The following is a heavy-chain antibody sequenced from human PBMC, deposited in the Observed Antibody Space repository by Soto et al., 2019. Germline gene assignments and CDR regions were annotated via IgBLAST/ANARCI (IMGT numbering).Heavy chain of an antibody. Sequence: QVQLVQSGAEVKKPGSSVKVSCKASGGTFSSYTISWVRQAPGQGLEWMGRIIPILGIANYAQKFQGRVTITADKSTSTAYMELSSLRSEDTAVYYCARDLGYYGSGSYRYGRALDYWGQGTLVTVSS. CDR2: IIPILGIA. CDR1: GGTFSSYT. J-gene: IGHJ4*02. D-gene: IGHD3-10*01. CDR3: ARDLGYYGSGSYRYGRALDY. V-gene: IGHV1-69*08.